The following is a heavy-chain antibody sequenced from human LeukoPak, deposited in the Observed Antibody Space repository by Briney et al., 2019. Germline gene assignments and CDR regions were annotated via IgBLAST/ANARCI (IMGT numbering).Heavy chain of an antibody. J-gene: IGHJ5*02. CDR2: IYYSGST. Sequence: SETLSLTCTVSGGSISSYYWSWIRQPPRKGLEWIGYIYYSGSTNYNPSLKSRVTISVDTSKNQFSLKLSSVTAADTAVYYCARGPDYYDSSPHDTWGQGTLVTVSS. CDR1: GGSISSYY. D-gene: IGHD3-22*01. CDR3: ARGPDYYDSSPHDT. V-gene: IGHV4-59*01.